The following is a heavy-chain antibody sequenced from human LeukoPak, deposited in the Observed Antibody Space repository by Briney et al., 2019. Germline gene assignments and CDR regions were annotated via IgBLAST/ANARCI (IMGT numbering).Heavy chain of an antibody. D-gene: IGHD4-17*01. CDR3: ARPTDYGDSRTGFDY. Sequence: SETLSLTCTVSGGSISSSSYYWGWIRQPPGKGLGWIGSIYYSGSTYYNPSLKSRVTISVDTSKNQFSLKLSSVTAADTAVYYCARPTDYGDSRTGFDYWGQGTLVTVSS. J-gene: IGHJ4*02. V-gene: IGHV4-39*01. CDR2: IYYSGST. CDR1: GGSISSSSYY.